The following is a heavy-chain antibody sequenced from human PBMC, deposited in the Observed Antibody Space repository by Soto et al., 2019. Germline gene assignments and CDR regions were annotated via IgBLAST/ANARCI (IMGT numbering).Heavy chain of an antibody. CDR2: ISYDSSNK. J-gene: IGHJ6*02. CDR3: EREGDSSGWYSRYYYGMDV. CDR1: GFTFSYG. V-gene: IGHV3-30*03. Sequence: GGSLRLSCAASGFTFSYGIHWLRQAPGKGLVWVAYISYDSSNKFYGDSVKGRFTISRDNSKNTQFLQMNSLRAEDTAVYYCEREGDSSGWYSRYYYGMDVWGQGTTVTVSS. D-gene: IGHD6-19*01.